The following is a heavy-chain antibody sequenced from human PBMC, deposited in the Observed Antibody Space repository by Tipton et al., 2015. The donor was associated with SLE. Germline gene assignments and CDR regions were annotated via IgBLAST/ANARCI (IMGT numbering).Heavy chain of an antibody. CDR3: AKGLRTGSDYIRRDAFHM. CDR2: INNDGTYT. CDR1: GFTFSNYW. Sequence: SLRLSCAASGFTFSNYWMHWVRQVPGKGLVWVSRINNDGTYTNYADSAKGRFTISKDNAKNTLYLQMNSLRAEDTAVYYCAKGLRTGSDYIRRDAFHMWGQGTLVTVSS. D-gene: IGHD6-25*01. V-gene: IGHV3-74*01. J-gene: IGHJ3*02.